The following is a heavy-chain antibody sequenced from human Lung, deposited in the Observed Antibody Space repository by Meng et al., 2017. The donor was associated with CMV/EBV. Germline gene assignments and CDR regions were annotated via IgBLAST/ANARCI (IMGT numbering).Heavy chain of an antibody. CDR1: GFTFSSYA. Sequence: GEXXKISCAASGFTFSSYAMSWVRQAPGKGLEWVSVIYSGGSSTYYADSVKGRFTISRDNSKNTLYLQMNSLRAEDTAVYYCAKPTVYCGGDCYSDFAYWXQGTLVTVSS. CDR3: AKPTVYCGGDCYSDFAY. D-gene: IGHD2-21*01. V-gene: IGHV3-23*03. J-gene: IGHJ4*02. CDR2: IYSGGSST.